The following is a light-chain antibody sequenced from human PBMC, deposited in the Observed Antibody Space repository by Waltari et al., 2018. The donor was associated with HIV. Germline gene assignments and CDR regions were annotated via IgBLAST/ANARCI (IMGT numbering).Light chain of an antibody. CDR1: QSVSSK. J-gene: IGKJ4*01. Sequence: EIVMTQSPATLSVAPGERATLSCRASQSVSSKLAWYQQKPGQAPRLLIYGASTRATGIPARFSGGGSGTEFTLTISSLQSEDFAVYYCQQYNNWPLTFGGGTRVEI. CDR2: GAS. CDR3: QQYNNWPLT. V-gene: IGKV3-15*01.